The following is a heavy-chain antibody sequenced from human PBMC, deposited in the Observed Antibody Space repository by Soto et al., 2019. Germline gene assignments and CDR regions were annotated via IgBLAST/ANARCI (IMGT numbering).Heavy chain of an antibody. D-gene: IGHD5-18*01. J-gene: IGHJ4*02. CDR2: ISYDGSNK. CDR3: AKGSTAMTYFDY. V-gene: IGHV3-30*18. CDR1: GFTFSSYG. Sequence: QVQLVESGGGVVQPGRSLRLSCAASGFTFSSYGMHWVRQAPGKGLEWVAVISYDGSNKYYADSVKGRFTISRDNSKNTQYLQMNSLRAEDMAVYYCAKGSTAMTYFDYWGQGTLVTVSS.